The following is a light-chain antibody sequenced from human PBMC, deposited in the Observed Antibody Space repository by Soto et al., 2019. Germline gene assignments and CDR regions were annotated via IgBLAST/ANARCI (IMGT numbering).Light chain of an antibody. CDR2: DAS. V-gene: IGKV1-5*01. CDR1: QSISTW. CDR3: QQYENLPLT. Sequence: DIQMTQSPSTLSASVGDRVTITCRASQSISTWLAWYQQRPGKAPKVLISDASNLETGVPSRFTGSGSGTHFSLTISNLQPEDFATYYCQQYENLPLTFGGGTHVE. J-gene: IGKJ4*01.